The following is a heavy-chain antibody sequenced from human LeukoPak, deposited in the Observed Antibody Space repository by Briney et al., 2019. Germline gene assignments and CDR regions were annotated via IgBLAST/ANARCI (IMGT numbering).Heavy chain of an antibody. CDR1: GGSFSSGSYY. Sequence: SETLSLTCTVSGGSFSSGSYYWNWIRQPPGKGLEWIGYISYTGSTNYNPSLKSRVTISVETSKKQISLKLSSVTAADTAVYYCARAWDSSGYRGAFHIWGQGTMVTVSS. CDR3: ARAWDSSGYRGAFHI. D-gene: IGHD3-22*01. J-gene: IGHJ3*02. CDR2: ISYTGST. V-gene: IGHV4-61*01.